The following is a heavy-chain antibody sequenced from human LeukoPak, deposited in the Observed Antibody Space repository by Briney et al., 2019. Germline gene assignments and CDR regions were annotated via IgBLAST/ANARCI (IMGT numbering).Heavy chain of an antibody. CDR1: GFTFDDYG. Sequence: PGGSLRLSCAASGFTFDDYGMSWARQAPGKGLEWVSGINWNGGSTGYADSVKGRFTISRDNAKNSLYLQMNSLRAEDTALYYCARAGWLQFRYYYMDVWGKGTTVTVSS. J-gene: IGHJ6*03. V-gene: IGHV3-20*04. CDR2: INWNGGST. D-gene: IGHD5-24*01. CDR3: ARAGWLQFRYYYMDV.